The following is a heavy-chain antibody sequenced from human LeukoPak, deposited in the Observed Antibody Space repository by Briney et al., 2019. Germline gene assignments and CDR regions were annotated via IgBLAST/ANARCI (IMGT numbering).Heavy chain of an antibody. CDR2: MNPNSGNT. Sequence: ASVKVSLKASGGTFSSYAINWVRQATGQGLEWMGWMNPNSGNTGYAQKFQGRVTMTRNTSISTAYMELSSLRSEDTAVYYCARGLGTITIFGVYGMDVWGQGTTVTVSS. D-gene: IGHD3-3*01. V-gene: IGHV1-8*02. CDR3: ARGLGTITIFGVYGMDV. CDR1: GGTFSSYA. J-gene: IGHJ6*02.